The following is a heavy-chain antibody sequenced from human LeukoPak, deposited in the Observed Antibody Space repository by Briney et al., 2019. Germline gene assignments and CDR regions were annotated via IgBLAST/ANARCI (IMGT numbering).Heavy chain of an antibody. CDR1: GFTFSSYA. Sequence: PGGSLRLSCAASGFTFSSYAMSWVRQAPGKGLEWVSSINLSGGSTYYADSVKGRFTISRDNSKNTLYLQMNSLRAEDTAVYYCAKGGGSYFFDIWGQGTMVTVSS. D-gene: IGHD1-26*01. V-gene: IGHV3-23*01. CDR3: AKGGGSYFFDI. CDR2: INLSGGST. J-gene: IGHJ3*02.